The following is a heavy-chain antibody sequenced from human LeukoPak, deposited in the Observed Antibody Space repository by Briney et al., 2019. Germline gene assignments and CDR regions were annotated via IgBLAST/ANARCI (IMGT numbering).Heavy chain of an antibody. Sequence: PSETLSLTCTVSGGSISSYYWSWIRQPPGKGLEWIGYIYYSGSTNYNPSLKSRVTISVDTSKNQFSLKLSSVTAADTAVYYCAREGHRGASFFDYWGQGTLVTVSS. CDR3: AREGHRGASFFDY. CDR1: GGSISSYY. CDR2: IYYSGST. V-gene: IGHV4-59*12. D-gene: IGHD3-10*01. J-gene: IGHJ4*02.